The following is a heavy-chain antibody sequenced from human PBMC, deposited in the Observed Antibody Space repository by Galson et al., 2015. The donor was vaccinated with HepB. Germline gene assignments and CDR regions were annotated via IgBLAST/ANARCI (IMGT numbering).Heavy chain of an antibody. Sequence: LSLTGVVSRDSISSYHWSGIRQPPGRGLEGIGYMYYSGISNYNPSLSSRVTISIDTSKNQFSLKLTSVTAADTAVYYCARHDEQQDDAFDIWGQGTMVTVSS. CDR2: MYYSGIS. CDR3: ARHDEQQDDAFDI. J-gene: IGHJ3*02. D-gene: IGHD6-13*01. CDR1: RDSISSYH. V-gene: IGHV4-59*08.